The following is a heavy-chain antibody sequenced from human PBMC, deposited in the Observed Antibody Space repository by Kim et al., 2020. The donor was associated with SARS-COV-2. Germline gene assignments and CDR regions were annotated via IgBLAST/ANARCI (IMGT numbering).Heavy chain of an antibody. CDR2: ISYDGSNK. D-gene: IGHD2-15*01. Sequence: GGSLRLSCAASGFTFSSYGMHWVRQAPGKGLEWVAVISYDGSNKYYADSVKGRFTISRDNSKNTLYLQMNSLRAEDTAVYYCAKGRPLTQLLLTLLDYWGQGTLVTVSS. V-gene: IGHV3-30*18. J-gene: IGHJ4*02. CDR1: GFTFSSYG. CDR3: AKGRPLTQLLLTLLDY.